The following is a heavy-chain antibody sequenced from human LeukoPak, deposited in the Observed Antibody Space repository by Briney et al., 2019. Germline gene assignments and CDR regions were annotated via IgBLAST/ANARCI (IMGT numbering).Heavy chain of an antibody. J-gene: IGHJ5*02. V-gene: IGHV4-30-4*01. CDR1: GGSISSGDYY. CDR3: ARPYYYDSRIDP. Sequence: SQTLSLTCTVSGGSISSGDYYWSWIRQPPGKGLEWIAYMYYSGSTYYNPSLKSRVTMSADTSKNQLSLKLSSVTAADTAVYYCARPYYYDSRIDPWGQGILVIVSS. D-gene: IGHD3-22*01. CDR2: MYYSGST.